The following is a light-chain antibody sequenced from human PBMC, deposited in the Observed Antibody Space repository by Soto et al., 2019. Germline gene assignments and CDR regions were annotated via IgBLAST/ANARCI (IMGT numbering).Light chain of an antibody. V-gene: IGKV3-20*01. Sequence: EIGLTQSPGTLSLSRGERATFSCRASQSVDSRYLAWYQQKPGQAPRLLMYGASTRATGIPARFSGSGSGTEFILPIRSLQSEDFAVYYCQQYGSSPRINCGKGKRREIK. CDR2: GAS. CDR1: QSVDSRY. CDR3: QQYGSSPRIN. J-gene: IGKJ5*01.